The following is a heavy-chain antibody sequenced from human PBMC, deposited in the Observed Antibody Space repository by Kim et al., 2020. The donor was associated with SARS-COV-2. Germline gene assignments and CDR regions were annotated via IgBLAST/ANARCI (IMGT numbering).Heavy chain of an antibody. CDR3: ARDLSNLGNVYYYGMDV. CDR2: IIPIFGTA. V-gene: IGHV1-69*13. Sequence: SVKVSCKASGGTFSSYAISWVRQAPGQGLEWMGGIIPIFGTANYAQKFQGRVTITADESTSTAYMELSSLRSEDTAVYYCARDLSNLGNVYYYGMDVWGQGTTVTVSS. J-gene: IGHJ6*02. D-gene: IGHD4-4*01. CDR1: GGTFSSYA.